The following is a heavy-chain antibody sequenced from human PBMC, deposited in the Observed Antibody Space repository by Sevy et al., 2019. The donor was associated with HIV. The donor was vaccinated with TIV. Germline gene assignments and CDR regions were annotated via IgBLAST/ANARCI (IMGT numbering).Heavy chain of an antibody. CDR2: ISTSNGHT. D-gene: IGHD7-27*01. J-gene: IGHJ6*03. CDR1: GHTFASHG. CDR3: ARHGSGDLGDAYYYYYMDV. Sequence: ASVKVSCKASGHTFASHGITWVRQAPGQGLEWMGWISTSNGHTNYARKFQGRVTMTTDPSTSTIYMELRSLRSDDTAVYYCARHGSGDLGDAYYYYYMDVWGQGTTVTVSS. V-gene: IGHV1-18*01.